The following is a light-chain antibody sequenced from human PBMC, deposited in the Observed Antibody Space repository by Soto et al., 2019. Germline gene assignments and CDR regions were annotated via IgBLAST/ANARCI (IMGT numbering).Light chain of an antibody. CDR3: QVWDSSLYV. CDR1: NIGSKN. CDR2: RDN. Sequence: SYELTQPLSVSVALGQTARITCGGNNIGSKNVHWYQQKPGQAPVLVIYRDNNRPSGVPERFSGSKSGNTATLTISRAQAGDEADYYCQVWDSSLYVFGTGTKVTVL. V-gene: IGLV3-9*01. J-gene: IGLJ1*01.